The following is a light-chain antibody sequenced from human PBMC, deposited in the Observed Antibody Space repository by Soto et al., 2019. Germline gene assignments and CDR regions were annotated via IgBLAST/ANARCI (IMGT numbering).Light chain of an antibody. CDR2: DAS. J-gene: IGKJ5*01. CDR3: QQRTNWPIT. Sequence: VMTQSPAALSVSPGERATLSCRASQSVGTDLAWYQQKPGQAPRLLIYDASNRATGIPARFSGSGSGTDFTLTISSLEPEDIAVYYCQQRTNWPITFGQGTRLEIK. V-gene: IGKV3-11*01. CDR1: QSVGTD.